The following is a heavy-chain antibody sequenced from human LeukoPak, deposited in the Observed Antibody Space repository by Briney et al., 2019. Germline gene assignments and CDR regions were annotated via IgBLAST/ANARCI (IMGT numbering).Heavy chain of an antibody. CDR1: GFTFSSYS. V-gene: IGHV3-21*01. D-gene: IGHD3-22*01. J-gene: IGHJ4*02. CDR3: AREGAHYYDSSGYTVY. Sequence: GGSLRLSCAASGFTFSSYSMNRVRQAPGKGLEWVSSISSSSSYIYYADSVKGRFTISRDNAKNSLYLQMNSLRAEDTAVYYCAREGAHYYDSSGYTVYWGQGTLVTVSS. CDR2: ISSSSSYI.